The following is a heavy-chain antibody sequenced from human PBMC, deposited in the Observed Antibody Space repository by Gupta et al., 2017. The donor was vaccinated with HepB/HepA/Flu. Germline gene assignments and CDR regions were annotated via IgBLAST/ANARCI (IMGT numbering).Heavy chain of an antibody. V-gene: IGHV3-7*01. CDR1: GFTFSTYW. D-gene: IGHD3-22*01. J-gene: IGHJ4*02. Sequence: EVQLVESGGGLVQPGGSLRLSCAASGFTFSTYWMSWVRQAPGKGLEWVANIKQDGSEKYYVDSVKGRFTISRDNAKNSLYLQMNSLRAEDTAVYYCARDSSGYYSNYYFDYWGQGTLVTVSS. CDR2: IKQDGSEK. CDR3: ARDSSGYYSNYYFDY.